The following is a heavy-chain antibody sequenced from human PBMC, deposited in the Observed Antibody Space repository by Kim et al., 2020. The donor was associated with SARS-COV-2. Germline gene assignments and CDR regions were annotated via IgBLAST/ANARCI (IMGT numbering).Heavy chain of an antibody. J-gene: IGHJ2*01. Sequence: SETLSLTCTVSGAYITNHYWSWIRQPPGKGLEWIGHVYHSGSTSYNPSLNSRVTMSVETSKRQFSLQVTSVTAADTAIYYCVRGGYFAGRRFSFDFWGPGTMVTVSS. V-gene: IGHV4-59*11. CDR1: GAYITNHY. D-gene: IGHD1-1*01. CDR2: VYHSGST. CDR3: VRGGYFAGRRFSFDF.